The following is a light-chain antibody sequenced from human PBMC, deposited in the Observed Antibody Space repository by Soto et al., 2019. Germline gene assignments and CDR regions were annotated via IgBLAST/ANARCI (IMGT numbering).Light chain of an antibody. J-gene: IGLJ2*01. CDR2: DDR. CDR3: QVWDSSSDNVV. Sequence: SSELTQPPSVSVAPGQTARITCGGNNIGSKSVHWYQQKPGQAPVLVVYDDRDRPSGIPERFSGSNSGNTATLTISRVEAGDEADYYCQVWDSSSDNVVFGGGTKVTVL. CDR1: NIGSKS. V-gene: IGLV3-21*02.